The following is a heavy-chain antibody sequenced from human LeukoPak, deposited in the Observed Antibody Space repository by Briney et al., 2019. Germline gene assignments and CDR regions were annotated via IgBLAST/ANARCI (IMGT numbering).Heavy chain of an antibody. D-gene: IGHD3-3*01. CDR3: AKFGYYDFWSGYYGRPEYCYYGMDV. J-gene: IGHJ6*02. Sequence: GASLRLSCAASGFTFSGYAMSWVRQAPGKGLEWVSDISGSGGSTYYADSVKGRFTISRDNSKNTLYLQMNSLRAEDTAVYYCAKFGYYDFWSGYYGRPEYCYYGMDVWGQGTTVTVS. CDR1: GFTFSGYA. V-gene: IGHV3-23*01. CDR2: ISGSGGST.